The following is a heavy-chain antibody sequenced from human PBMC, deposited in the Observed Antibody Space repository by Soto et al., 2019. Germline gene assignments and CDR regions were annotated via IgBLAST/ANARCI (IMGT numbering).Heavy chain of an antibody. CDR1: GYTFTNYG. V-gene: IGHV1-18*01. Sequence: QVQLVQSGAEVKKPGASVKVSCKASGYTFTNYGIAWVRQAPGQGLEWMGWISPYSGKTDYRQNLQGRLTMTADTSTTTAYMELRSLRSDDTAVYYCTRDRLTLTTSLIFDFWGQGTLVTVSS. CDR2: ISPYSGKT. D-gene: IGHD3-9*01. CDR3: TRDRLTLTTSLIFDF. J-gene: IGHJ4*02.